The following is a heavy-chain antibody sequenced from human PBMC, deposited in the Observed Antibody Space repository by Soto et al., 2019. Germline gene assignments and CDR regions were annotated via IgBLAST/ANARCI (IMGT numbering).Heavy chain of an antibody. D-gene: IGHD3-10*01. Sequence: ASVKVSYKASGDTFTTYDINWVRQATGHGLEWMGWINPNSGNIGYAQRFQGRVTMTRDTAIRTAYMEVSSLRSDDTAVYYCARGRASGSYYLLDYWGQGTLVTVSS. CDR3: ARGRASGSYYLLDY. CDR1: GDTFTTYD. V-gene: IGHV1-8*01. J-gene: IGHJ4*02. CDR2: INPNSGNI.